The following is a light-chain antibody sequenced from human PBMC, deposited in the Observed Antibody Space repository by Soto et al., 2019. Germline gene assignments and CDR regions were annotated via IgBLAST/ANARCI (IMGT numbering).Light chain of an antibody. Sequence: DIQMTQFPSTLSASVGDRVTITCRASESISSWLAWYQQKPGKAPKILIYKASSLESGVPSRFHGSGSGTEFTLTISSLQPDDFATYYCQHYSVFSLTFGGGTKVEIK. CDR1: ESISSW. CDR3: QHYSVFSLT. J-gene: IGKJ4*01. CDR2: KAS. V-gene: IGKV1-5*03.